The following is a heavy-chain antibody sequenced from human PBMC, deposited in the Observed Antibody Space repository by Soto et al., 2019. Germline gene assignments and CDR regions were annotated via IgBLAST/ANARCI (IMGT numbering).Heavy chain of an antibody. V-gene: IGHV3-33*08. CDR3: AAWAEGATEVH. D-gene: IGHD2-15*01. CDR2: IWYDASKQ. CDR1: GFSFSSYA. Sequence: GGSLRLSCAASGFSFSSYAMHWVRQAPGKGLEWVAVIWYDASKQFYAASVEGRFTISRDNSKAILYLQMNSLRAEDTAVYYCAAWAEGATEVHWGQGTLVTVSS. J-gene: IGHJ4*02.